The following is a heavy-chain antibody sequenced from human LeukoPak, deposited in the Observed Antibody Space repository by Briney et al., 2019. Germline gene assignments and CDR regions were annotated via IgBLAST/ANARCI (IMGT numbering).Heavy chain of an antibody. Sequence: GGSLRLSCAASGFTFSSYAMHWVRQAPGKGLEWVAVISYDGSNKYYADSVKGRFTISRDNSKNTLYLQMNSLRAEDTAVYYSASAVTYYYGSGSYPNYYYYMDVWGKGTTVTVSS. D-gene: IGHD3-10*01. CDR3: ASAVTYYYGSGSYPNYYYYMDV. CDR1: GFTFSSYA. J-gene: IGHJ6*03. CDR2: ISYDGSNK. V-gene: IGHV3-30*04.